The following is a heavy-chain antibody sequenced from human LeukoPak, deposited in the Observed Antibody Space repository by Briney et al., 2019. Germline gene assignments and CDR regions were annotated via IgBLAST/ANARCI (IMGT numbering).Heavy chain of an antibody. CDR3: ARVSDISVAAYFDY. CDR1: GFTFNDYG. V-gene: IGHV3-20*04. CDR2: INWNGGTA. Sequence: GGSLRLSCAASGFTFNDYGLSWVRQAPGKGLEWVSGINWNGGTAGYADSVKGRFTISRDNAKNSLYLQMNSLRAEDTALYYCARVSDISVAAYFDYWGQGTLVTVSS. D-gene: IGHD6-19*01. J-gene: IGHJ4*02.